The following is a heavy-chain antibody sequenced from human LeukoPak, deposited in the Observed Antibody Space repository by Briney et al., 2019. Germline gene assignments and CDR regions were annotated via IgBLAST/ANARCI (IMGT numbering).Heavy chain of an antibody. CDR1: GFTFSSYA. CDR2: IKPDGSEK. V-gene: IGHV3-7*03. J-gene: IGHJ4*02. Sequence: GGSLRLSCAASGFTFSSYAMHWVRQAPGKGLEWVAIIKPDGSEKYYVDSVKGRFTISRDNAENSLFLQMNSLRPEDTAVFYCARGQYTDGLSYWGQGTLVTVSS. CDR3: ARGQYTDGLSY. D-gene: IGHD5-24*01.